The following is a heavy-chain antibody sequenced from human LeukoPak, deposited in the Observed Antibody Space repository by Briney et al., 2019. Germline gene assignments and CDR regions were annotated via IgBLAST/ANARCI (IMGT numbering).Heavy chain of an antibody. D-gene: IGHD1-1*01. CDR1: GFTFSDQS. Sequence: PGGSLRLSCAASGFTFSDQSMNWVRQAPGKGLVWVSRINPDGSKTDHADSVKGRFTISRDNAKNTLYLQMNSLRAEDTAVYYCTKDTTGPDDSWGQGTLVTVSS. CDR2: INPDGSKT. J-gene: IGHJ5*01. CDR3: TKDTTGPDDS. V-gene: IGHV3-74*01.